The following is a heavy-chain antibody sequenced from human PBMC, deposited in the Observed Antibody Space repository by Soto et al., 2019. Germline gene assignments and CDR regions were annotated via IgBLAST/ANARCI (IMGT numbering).Heavy chain of an antibody. CDR3: AHRLSECSGGTCYRYFDL. CDR1: GFSLSTSGVG. J-gene: IGHJ2*01. D-gene: IGHD2-15*01. Sequence: QITLKESGPPLVKPTQTLTLTCTFSGFSLSTSGVGVGWIRQPPGKALEWLALIYWNDDKHYSPSLKSRLTISKDTSKNQVVLTMTNMDPVDTGTYYCAHRLSECSGGTCYRYFDLWGRGTLVTVSS. V-gene: IGHV2-5*01. CDR2: IYWNDDK.